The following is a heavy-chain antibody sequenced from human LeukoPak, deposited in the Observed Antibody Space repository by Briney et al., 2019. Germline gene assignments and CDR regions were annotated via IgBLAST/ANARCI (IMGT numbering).Heavy chain of an antibody. Sequence: GGSLRLSCAASGFTFSTYSMNWVRQAPGKGLEWVAVISYDGSNKYYADSVKGRFTISRDNSKNTLYLQMNSLRAEDTAVYYCARRYYYGSGGWDMPLFDYWGQGTLVTVSS. CDR3: ARRYYYGSGGWDMPLFDY. D-gene: IGHD3-10*01. CDR2: ISYDGSNK. CDR1: GFTFSTYS. V-gene: IGHV3-30*03. J-gene: IGHJ4*02.